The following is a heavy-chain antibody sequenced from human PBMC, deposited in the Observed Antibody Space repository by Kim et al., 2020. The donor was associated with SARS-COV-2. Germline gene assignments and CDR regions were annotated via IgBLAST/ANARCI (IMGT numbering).Heavy chain of an antibody. V-gene: IGHV3-66*01. CDR1: GFTVSSNY. CDR3: ARDAVPYCSSTSCYYYYYMDV. J-gene: IGHJ6*03. D-gene: IGHD2-2*01. Sequence: GGSLRLSCAASGFTVSSNYMSWVRQAPGKGLEWVSVIYSGGSTYYADSVKGRFTISRDNYKNTLYLQMNSLRAEDTAVYYCARDAVPYCSSTSCYYYYYMDVWGKGTTVTVSS. CDR2: IYSGGST.